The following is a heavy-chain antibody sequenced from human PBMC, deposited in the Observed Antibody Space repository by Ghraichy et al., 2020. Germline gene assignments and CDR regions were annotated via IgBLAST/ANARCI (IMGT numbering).Heavy chain of an antibody. CDR2: ISSSSSYI. J-gene: IGHJ5*02. D-gene: IGHD3-16*01. Sequence: GGSLRLSCAASGFTFSSYSMNWVRQAPGKGLEWVSSISSSSSYIYYADSVKGRFTISRDNAKNSLYLQMNSLRAEDMAVYYCAAQGGDWFDPWGQGTLVTVSS. CDR3: AAQGGDWFDP. V-gene: IGHV3-21*01. CDR1: GFTFSSYS.